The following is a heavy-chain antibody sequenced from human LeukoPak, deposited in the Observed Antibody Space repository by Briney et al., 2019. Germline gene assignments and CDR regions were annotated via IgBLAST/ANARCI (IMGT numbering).Heavy chain of an antibody. CDR3: ARLQGDSTAIFDY. J-gene: IGHJ4*02. V-gene: IGHV4-59*01. CDR1: GGSISGDY. CDR2: IHYTGST. Sequence: SETLSLTCTVSGGSISGDYWRWIRQPPGKGLECIVYIHYTGSTNYNPSLTSRVTISVDTSKNLFSLKLSSVTAADKAVYYCARLQGDSTAIFDYWGQGTLVSVSS. D-gene: IGHD2-21*01.